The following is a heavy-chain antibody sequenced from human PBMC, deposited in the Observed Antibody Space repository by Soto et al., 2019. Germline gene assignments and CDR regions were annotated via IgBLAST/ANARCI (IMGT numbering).Heavy chain of an antibody. CDR2: ISAHNGNT. D-gene: IGHD1-1*01. J-gene: IGHJ4*02. Sequence: QVHLVQSGAEVKKPGASVKVSCQGSGYAFTTYGITWVRQAPGQGLEWMGWISAHNGNTNYAQKLQGRVTVTRDTSTSTAYMELRRLRYDDTAVYDCARGRYGDYWGQGARVTVSS. CDR3: ARGRYGDY. CDR1: GYAFTTYG. V-gene: IGHV1-18*01.